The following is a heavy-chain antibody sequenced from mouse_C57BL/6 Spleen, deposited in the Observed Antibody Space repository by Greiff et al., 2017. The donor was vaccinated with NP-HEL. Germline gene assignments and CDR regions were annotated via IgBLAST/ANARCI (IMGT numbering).Heavy chain of an antibody. J-gene: IGHJ4*01. Sequence: QVQLQQPGAELVKPGASVKLSCKASGYTFTSYWMHWVKQRPGQGLEWIGMIHPNSGSTNYNEKFKSKATLTVDKSSSTAYMQLSSLTSEDSAVYYCAKRGRDGDPYAMGYWGQGASVTVAS. D-gene: IGHD2-13*01. CDR1: GYTFTSYW. V-gene: IGHV1-64*01. CDR2: IHPNSGST. CDR3: AKRGRDGDPYAMGY.